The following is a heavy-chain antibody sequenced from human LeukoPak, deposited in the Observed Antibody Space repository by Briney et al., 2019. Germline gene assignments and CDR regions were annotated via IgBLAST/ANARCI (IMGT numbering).Heavy chain of an antibody. CDR2: IYPGDSDT. J-gene: IGHJ3*02. V-gene: IGHV5-51*01. D-gene: IGHD1-26*01. CDR1: GSSFTTYW. Sequence: GESLKISCKGSGSSFTTYWIAWMRQMPGNGLEWMGIIYPGDSDTRYSPSFQGQVTISVDKSITTAYLQWSSLKASDTAIYYCARHRIVGDSVPAFDIWGQGTMVTVSS. CDR3: ARHRIVGDSVPAFDI.